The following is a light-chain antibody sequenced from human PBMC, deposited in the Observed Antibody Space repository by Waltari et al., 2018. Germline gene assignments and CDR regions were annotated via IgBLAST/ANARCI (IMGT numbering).Light chain of an antibody. CDR1: QNINSW. J-gene: IGKJ1*01. CDR3: QHYNNYSPWT. V-gene: IGKV1-5*03. Sequence: DIQMTQSPSTLSASVGDRVTITCRASQNINSWLAWYKQKPGKAPKLLLYKASSLESGVPSRFSGSGSGTEFTLTITSLQPDDFATYFCQHYNNYSPWTFGQGTKVEVK. CDR2: KAS.